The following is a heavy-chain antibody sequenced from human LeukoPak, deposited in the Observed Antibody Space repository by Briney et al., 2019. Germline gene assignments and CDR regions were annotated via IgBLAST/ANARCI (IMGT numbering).Heavy chain of an antibody. CDR1: GGTFSSYA. D-gene: IGHD1-26*01. CDR3: ARGRVLGARGSYYFDY. CDR2: VIPIFGTA. J-gene: IGHJ4*02. V-gene: IGHV1-69*05. Sequence: ASVKVSCKASGGTFSSYAISWVRQALGQGLEWMGGVIPIFGTANYAQKFQGRVTITTDESTSTAYMELSSLRSEGTAVYYCARGRVLGARGSYYFDYWGQGTLVTVSS.